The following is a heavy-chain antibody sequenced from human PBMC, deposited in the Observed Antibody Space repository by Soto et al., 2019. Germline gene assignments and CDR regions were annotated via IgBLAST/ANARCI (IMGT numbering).Heavy chain of an antibody. CDR3: ATSGGTMVSYMDYSYGLDA. CDR2: VTSKTDGGTT. J-gene: IGHJ6*02. Sequence: EVQLVESGGGLVKPGGSLRLSCAASGFTFSNAWMNWVRQAPGKGLEWVGRVTSKTDGGTTDYAAPVKGRFTISRDDSENTLYLQMNSLTTEDTAVYYCATSGGTMVSYMDYSYGLDAWGLGTTVTVSS. CDR1: GFTFSNAW. V-gene: IGHV3-15*07. D-gene: IGHD4-17*01.